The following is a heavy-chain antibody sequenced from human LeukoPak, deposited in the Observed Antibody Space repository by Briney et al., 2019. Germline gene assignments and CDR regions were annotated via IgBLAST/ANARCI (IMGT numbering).Heavy chain of an antibody. D-gene: IGHD6-19*01. V-gene: IGHV4-38-2*01. Sequence: SETLSLTCAVSGYSISSGYYWGWIRQPPGKGLEWIGTIYHSGSTYYNLSLKSRVTISVDTSKNQFSLKLTSVTAADTAVYYCARSIAVAGFDYWGQGTLVTVSS. J-gene: IGHJ4*02. CDR3: ARSIAVAGFDY. CDR1: GYSISSGYY. CDR2: IYHSGST.